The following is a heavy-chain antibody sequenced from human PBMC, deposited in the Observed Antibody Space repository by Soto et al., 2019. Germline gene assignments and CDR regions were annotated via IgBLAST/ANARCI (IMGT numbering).Heavy chain of an antibody. CDR2: ISSNGGTT. D-gene: IGHD1-7*01. CDR1: GFTFSSYD. J-gene: IGHJ4*02. V-gene: IGHV3-64*01. Sequence: EVQLAESGGGMVQPVGSLRLSCVASGFTFSSYDMHWVRQAPGKGLEYVSSISSNGGTTYYGNSVKGRFTISRDNSKNPLYLKMGSLRAEDMAVYYCVRRVSGNYDYWGQGTLVNVS. CDR3: VRRVSGNYDY.